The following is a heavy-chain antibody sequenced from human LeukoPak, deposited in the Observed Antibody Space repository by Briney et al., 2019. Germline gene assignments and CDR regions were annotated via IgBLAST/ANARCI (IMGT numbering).Heavy chain of an antibody. V-gene: IGHV4-39*07. CDR3: ARDDDYGDSGDY. CDR2: IYHSGST. D-gene: IGHD4-17*01. J-gene: IGHJ4*02. CDR1: GDSISSSSYY. Sequence: SETLSLTCTVSGDSISSSSYYWGWIRQPPGKGLEWIGSIYHSGSTYYNPSLRSRVFISVDTSKNQFSLNLRSVTAADTAVYYCARDDDYGDSGDYWGQGTLVTVSS.